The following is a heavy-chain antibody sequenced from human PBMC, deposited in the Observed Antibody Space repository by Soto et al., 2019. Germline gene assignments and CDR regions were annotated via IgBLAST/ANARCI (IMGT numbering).Heavy chain of an antibody. CDR1: GGSISSGGYS. V-gene: IGHV4-30-2*01. J-gene: IGHJ4*02. Sequence: QLQLQESGSGLVKPSQTLSLTCAVSGGSISSGGYSWRWIRQPPRKGLEWIGYIYRSGSNYYNPSLKSRGTISVDRSKNQFSLKLSSVSAADTAVYYCARGYVVAIDYWGQGTRVPVSS. D-gene: IGHD2-21*01. CDR2: IYRSGSN. CDR3: ARGYVVAIDY.